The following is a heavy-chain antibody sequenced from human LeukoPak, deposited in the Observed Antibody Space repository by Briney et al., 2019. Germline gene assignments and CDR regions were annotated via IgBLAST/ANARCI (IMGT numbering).Heavy chain of an antibody. Sequence: GSSVKVSCKASGGTFSSYAISWVRQAPGQGLEWMGGIIPIFGTANYAQKFQGRVTITTDESTSTAYMELSSLRSEDTAVYYCARDRRDYGDYLANDYWGQGTLVTVSS. J-gene: IGHJ4*02. CDR1: GGTFSSYA. CDR2: IIPIFGTA. D-gene: IGHD4-17*01. V-gene: IGHV1-69*05. CDR3: ARDRRDYGDYLANDY.